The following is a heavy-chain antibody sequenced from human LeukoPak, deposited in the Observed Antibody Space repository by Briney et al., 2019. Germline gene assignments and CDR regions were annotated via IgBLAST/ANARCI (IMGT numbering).Heavy chain of an antibody. J-gene: IGHJ5*02. V-gene: IGHV4-4*09. CDR2: IYTSGST. CDR1: GGSISSYY. CDR3: ARPLSGGWFDP. D-gene: IGHD3-10*01. Sequence: SETLSLTCTVSGGSISSYYWSWIRQSPGKGLEWIGYIYTSGSTNYNPSLKSRVTISVDTSKNQFSLKLSSVTAADTAVYYCARPLSGGWFDPWGQGTLVTVSS.